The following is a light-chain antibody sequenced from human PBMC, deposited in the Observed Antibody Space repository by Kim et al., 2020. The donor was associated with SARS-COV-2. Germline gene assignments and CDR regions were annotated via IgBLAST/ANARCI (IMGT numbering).Light chain of an antibody. J-gene: IGKJ4*01. Sequence: LSPGERATLSCRALQSVSSYLAWYQQKPGQAPRLLIYDASNRATGIPARFSGSGSGTDFTLPISSLEPEDFAVYYCQQRSNWPLTFGGGTKVEIK. CDR1: QSVSSY. CDR2: DAS. V-gene: IGKV3-11*01. CDR3: QQRSNWPLT.